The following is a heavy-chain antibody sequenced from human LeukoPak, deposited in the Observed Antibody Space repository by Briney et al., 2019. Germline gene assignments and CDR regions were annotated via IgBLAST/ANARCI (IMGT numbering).Heavy chain of an antibody. Sequence: SETLSLTCAVSGYSISSCYYWGWIRPPPGEGLEWTGSSYHGGSTYYNPSLKSRVTISVDTSKNQFFLKLSSVTAADTAVYYCARAPLGCYSLAPAEYFQQWGQGTLVTVSS. V-gene: IGHV4-38-2*01. CDR3: ARAPLGCYSLAPAEYFQQ. CDR1: GYSISSCYY. D-gene: IGHD2-21*01. CDR2: SYHGGST. J-gene: IGHJ1*01.